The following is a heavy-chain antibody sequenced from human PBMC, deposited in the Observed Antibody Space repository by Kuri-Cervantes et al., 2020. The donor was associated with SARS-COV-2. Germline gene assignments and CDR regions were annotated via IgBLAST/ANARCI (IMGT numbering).Heavy chain of an antibody. D-gene: IGHD6-19*01. Sequence: GGSLRLSCAASGFTVSSNYMSWVRQAPGKGLEWVTSISSSSSYIYYADSVKGRFTISRDNAKNSLYLQMNSLRAEDAAVYYCARGSIAVPTGNYFDYWGQGTLVTVSS. CDR2: ISSSSSYI. J-gene: IGHJ4*02. CDR1: GFTVSSNY. CDR3: ARGSIAVPTGNYFDY. V-gene: IGHV3-21*01.